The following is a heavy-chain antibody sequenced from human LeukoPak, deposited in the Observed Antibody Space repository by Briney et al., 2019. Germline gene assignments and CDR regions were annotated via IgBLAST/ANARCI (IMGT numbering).Heavy chain of an antibody. CDR3: ARRYYDILTGYYTIDY. CDR2: IYPGDSDT. V-gene: IGHV5-51*01. D-gene: IGHD3-9*01. Sequence: GESLKISCKGSGYSFTSYWIGWVRQMPGKGLEWMGIIYPGDSDTRYSPSFQGQVTISADKSISTAYLQWSSLKASDTAMYCCARRYYDILTGYYTIDYWRQGTLVTVSA. J-gene: IGHJ4*02. CDR1: GYSFTSYW.